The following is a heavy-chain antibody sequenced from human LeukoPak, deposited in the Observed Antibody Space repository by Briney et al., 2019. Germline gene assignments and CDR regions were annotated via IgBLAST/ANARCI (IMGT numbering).Heavy chain of an antibody. D-gene: IGHD5-24*01. CDR1: GFSSRTYN. Sequence: GGSLRLSCTASGFSSRTYNLHWVRQAPGKGLEWVAVISYDGSNKYYADSVKGRFTISRDNAKNSLYLQMNSLRAEDTAVYYCARGEVEMATILDYWGQGTLVTVSS. CDR2: ISYDGSNK. CDR3: ARGEVEMATILDY. V-gene: IGHV3-33*05. J-gene: IGHJ4*02.